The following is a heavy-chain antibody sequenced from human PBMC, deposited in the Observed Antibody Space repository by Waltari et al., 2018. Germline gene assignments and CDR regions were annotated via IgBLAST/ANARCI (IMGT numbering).Heavy chain of an antibody. Sequence: QVQLVESGGGVVQPGRSLRLSCAASGFTFSSYGLHWVRQAPGKGREWLAVISYDGSNKYYADSVKGRVTISRDNSKNTLYRQMNSLRAEDTAVYYCAKDHSSGWLFDYWGQGTLVTVSS. CDR2: ISYDGSNK. J-gene: IGHJ4*02. V-gene: IGHV3-30*18. CDR3: AKDHSSGWLFDY. D-gene: IGHD6-19*01. CDR1: GFTFSSYG.